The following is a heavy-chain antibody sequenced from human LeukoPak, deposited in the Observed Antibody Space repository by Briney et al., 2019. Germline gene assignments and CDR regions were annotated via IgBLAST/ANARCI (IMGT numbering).Heavy chain of an antibody. CDR2: IHYSGSI. CDR1: GGSINKGDYY. J-gene: IGHJ3*02. V-gene: IGHV4-30-4*01. D-gene: IGHD4-17*01. Sequence: SETLSLTCTVSGGSINKGDYYWSWIRQPPGKGLEWIGYIHYSGSISYNPSLKSRVTITVDTSKNQFSLKLSSETAADTAFYYCARAGYGDLVTGNRDAFDIWGQGTMVTVSS. CDR3: ARAGYGDLVTGNRDAFDI.